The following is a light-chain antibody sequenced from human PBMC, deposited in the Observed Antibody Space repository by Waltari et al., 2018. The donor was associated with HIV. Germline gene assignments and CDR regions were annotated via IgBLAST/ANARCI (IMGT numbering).Light chain of an antibody. V-gene: IGLV2-14*01. CDR3: SSISGGTLV. CDR1: DSHTDSFYS. CDR2: DAS. Sequence: QSALTQPAYMSGSPGQSITISCIRLDSHTDSFYSVSWYQHHPGKAPKHVIYDASSRPAGIPSRFSGSQSGNTAFLTISGLQAEDEADFYCSSISGGTLVFGGGTTVTVL. J-gene: IGLJ1*01.